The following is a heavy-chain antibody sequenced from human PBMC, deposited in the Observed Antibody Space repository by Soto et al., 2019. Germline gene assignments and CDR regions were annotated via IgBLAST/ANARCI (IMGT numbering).Heavy chain of an antibody. V-gene: IGHV3-64D*06. CDR2: ISDNGGST. CDR1: GFTFRSYS. Sequence: GGSLRLSCSASGFTFRSYSMHWVRQAPGKGLEYVSAISDNGGSTYYADSVKGRFTISRDNSQNTLYLQMTTLRVEDTALYFCVKGAQYSGSYYYFDNWGQGILVT. CDR3: VKGAQYSGSYYYFDN. D-gene: IGHD1-26*01. J-gene: IGHJ4*02.